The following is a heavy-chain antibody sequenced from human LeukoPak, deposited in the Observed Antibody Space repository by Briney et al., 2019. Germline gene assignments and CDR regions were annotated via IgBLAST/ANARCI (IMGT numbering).Heavy chain of an antibody. CDR3: AKDQWATGTTGVLDY. Sequence: GGSLRLSCAASGFTFSSYEMNWVRQAPGRGLEWISYISGSGSTIYYADSVKGRFTISRDNAKNSLYLQMNSLRAEDTAVYYCAKDQWATGTTGVLDYWGQGTLVTVSS. D-gene: IGHD1-1*01. CDR2: ISGSGSTI. CDR1: GFTFSSYE. J-gene: IGHJ4*02. V-gene: IGHV3-48*03.